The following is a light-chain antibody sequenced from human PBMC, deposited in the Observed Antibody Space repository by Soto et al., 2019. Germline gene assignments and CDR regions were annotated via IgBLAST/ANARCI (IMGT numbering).Light chain of an antibody. J-gene: IGLJ2*01. CDR3: SSYAGSNNLV. CDR1: ISDVAGYNY. V-gene: IGLV2-11*01. Sequence: QSALTQPRSVSGSPGQSVTISCTGTISDVAGYNYVSWYQHHPGKAPKLLISDVTERPSWVPDRFSGSKSGSTASLTISELQAEDEADYYCSSYAGSNNLVFGGGTKLTVL. CDR2: DVT.